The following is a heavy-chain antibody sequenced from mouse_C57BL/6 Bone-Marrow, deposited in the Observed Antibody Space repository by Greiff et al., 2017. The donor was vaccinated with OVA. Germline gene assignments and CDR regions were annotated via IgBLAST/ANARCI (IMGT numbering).Heavy chain of an antibody. CDR2: FYPGSGSI. V-gene: IGHV1-62-2*01. CDR1: GYTFTEYT. CDR3: ARHGKGGYYGSSYWYFDV. Sequence: QVQLKESGAELVKPGASVKLSCKASGYTFTEYTIHWVKQRSGQGLEWIGWFYPGSGSIKYNEKFKDKATLTADKSSSTVYMELSRLTSEDSAVYFWARHGKGGYYGSSYWYFDVWGTGTTVTVSS. J-gene: IGHJ1*03. D-gene: IGHD1-1*01.